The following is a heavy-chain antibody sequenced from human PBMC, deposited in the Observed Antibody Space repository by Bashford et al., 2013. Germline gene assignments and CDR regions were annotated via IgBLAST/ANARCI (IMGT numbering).Heavy chain of an antibody. Sequence: VRQASRKGAWSGLVDVKTKAYRYITEYAASVQGRFTMSRDESQNSLDLQMNSLKTEDTAVYYCVRGGTTIYGSLRYYYGMDVWGQGTTVTVSS. CDR2: VKTKAYRYIT. J-gene: IGHJ6*02. V-gene: IGHV3-72*01. CDR3: VRGGTTIYGSLRYYYGMDV. D-gene: IGHD3-3*02.